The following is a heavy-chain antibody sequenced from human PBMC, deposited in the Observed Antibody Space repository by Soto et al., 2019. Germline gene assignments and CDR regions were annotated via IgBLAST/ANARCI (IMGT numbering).Heavy chain of an antibody. CDR3: ARDRKYCSGGSCYSRAFDI. CDR2: INAGNGNT. V-gene: IGHV1-3*01. CDR1: GYTFTSYA. J-gene: IGHJ3*02. D-gene: IGHD2-15*01. Sequence: ASVKVSCKASGYTFTSYAMHWVRQAPGQRLEWMGWINAGNGNTKYSQKFQGRVTITRDTSASTAYMELSSLRSEDTAVYYCARDRKYCSGGSCYSRAFDIWGQGTMVTVSS.